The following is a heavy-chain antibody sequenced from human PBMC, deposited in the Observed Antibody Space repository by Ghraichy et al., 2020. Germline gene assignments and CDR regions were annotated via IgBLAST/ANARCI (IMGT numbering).Heavy chain of an antibody. J-gene: IGHJ4*02. Sequence: ASVKVSCKASGYIFTNFYITWVRQAPGQGLEWMGWISAYSFRTHYAQNLQGRVTMTTDTSTSTAYMELRSLRSDDTAVYYCARHDFWRGYPTEYWGQGTLVTVPS. CDR2: ISAYSFRT. CDR3: ARHDFWRGYPTEY. CDR1: GYIFTNFY. D-gene: IGHD3-3*01. V-gene: IGHV1-18*01.